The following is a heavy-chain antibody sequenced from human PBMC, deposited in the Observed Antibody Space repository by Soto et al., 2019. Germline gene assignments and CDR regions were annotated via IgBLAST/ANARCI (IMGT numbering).Heavy chain of an antibody. J-gene: IGHJ4*02. CDR1: GGSVSNKTYY. CDR2: VYYSGTT. D-gene: IGHD4-17*01. CDR3: ARTTAVPNTLRSRYFFDY. Sequence: QVQLQESGPGLLKPSETLSLTCSVSGGSVSNKTYYWSWIRQPPGKRLEWIGYVYYSGTTNYNPSLKSRVTISVDLSKHQFSLRLSSVTTPDTALYYCARTTAVPNTLRSRYFFDYWGQRTLVTVSS. V-gene: IGHV4-61*01.